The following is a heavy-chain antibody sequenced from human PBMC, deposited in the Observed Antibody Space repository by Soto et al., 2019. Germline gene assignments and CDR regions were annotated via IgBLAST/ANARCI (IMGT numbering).Heavy chain of an antibody. Sequence: EVQLVESGGGLVQPGGSLRLSCVASGFTVSSNYMSWVRQAPGKGLEWVSVISGGTTDGSTNYADSVKGRFTISRDNSKNTLYLQMNSLRAEDTAVYYCARDPNVGATIGGPGTFAYGGQATVVPVSS. CDR1: GFTVSSNY. D-gene: IGHD1-26*01. J-gene: IGHJ4*02. CDR2: ISGGTTDGST. V-gene: IGHV3-66*01. CDR3: ARDPNVGATIGGPGTFAY.